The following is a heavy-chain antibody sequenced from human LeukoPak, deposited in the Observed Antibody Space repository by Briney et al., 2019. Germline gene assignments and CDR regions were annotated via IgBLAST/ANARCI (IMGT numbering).Heavy chain of an antibody. Sequence: SVKVSCKASGGTFSSYAISWVRQAPGQGLEWMGGIIPIFGTANYAQKFQGRVTITADESTSTAYMELSSLRSEDTAVYYCARARGAFYCSGGSCYSQFDYWGKGTLVTVSS. D-gene: IGHD2-15*01. CDR2: IIPIFGTA. CDR1: GGTFSSYA. CDR3: ARARGAFYCSGGSCYSQFDY. V-gene: IGHV1-69*13. J-gene: IGHJ4*02.